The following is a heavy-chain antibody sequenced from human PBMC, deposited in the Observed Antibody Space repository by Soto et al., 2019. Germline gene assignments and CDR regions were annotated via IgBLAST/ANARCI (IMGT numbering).Heavy chain of an antibody. V-gene: IGHV3-30*18. CDR2: ISYDGSYK. D-gene: IGHD3-22*01. CDR1: GFTFSVYG. CDR3: AKDLLDSSGYFFDH. Sequence: QVQLVESGGGVVQPGRSLGLSCAASGFTFSVYGMHWVRQAPGKGLEWVAFISYDGSYKYYADSVKGRFTISRDDAENTLYLQMNSLRVDDTAVYYCAKDLLDSSGYFFDHWGQGTLVTVSS. J-gene: IGHJ4*02.